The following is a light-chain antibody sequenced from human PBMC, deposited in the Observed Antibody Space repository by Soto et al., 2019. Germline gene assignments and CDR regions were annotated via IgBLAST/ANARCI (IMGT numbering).Light chain of an antibody. CDR1: SSDIGSYDL. Sequence: QYALTQPASVSVSPGQSITISCTGTSSDIGSYDLVSWYQQHPGTAPKLIIYEVTKRPSGVSTRFSGSKSGNTASLTISGLQAVDEADYYCCSFADFTYVFGTGTKVTVL. J-gene: IGLJ1*01. V-gene: IGLV2-23*02. CDR2: EVT. CDR3: CSFADFTYV.